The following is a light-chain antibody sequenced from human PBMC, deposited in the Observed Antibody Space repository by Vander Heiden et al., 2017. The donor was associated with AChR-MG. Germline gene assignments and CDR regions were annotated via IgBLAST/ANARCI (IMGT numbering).Light chain of an antibody. CDR1: SGHRNYA. CDR2: VNSDGSH. CDR3: QTWGDGSLNWV. Sequence: QLMVPQSPSASAPQGAQVTPTCPLSSGHRNYATAWHQQQSGKGPRFLMKVNSDGSHSKGDGIPDHVSVSSSGAERYLIISSLRSDDEADYYCQTWGDGSLNWVFGGGTKLTVL. V-gene: IGLV4-69*01. J-gene: IGLJ3*02.